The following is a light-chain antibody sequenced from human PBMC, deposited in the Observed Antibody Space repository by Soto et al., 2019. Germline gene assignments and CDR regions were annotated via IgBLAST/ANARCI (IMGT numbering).Light chain of an antibody. Sequence: SYELTQPPSVSVAPGQTARITCGGNNIGSKSVHWYQQKPGQAPVLVVYEDSDRPSGIPERFSGSNSGNTDTLTISRVEAGDEADYYCQVWDSSSDHHVVFGGRTKLTVL. CDR3: QVWDSSSDHHVV. CDR1: NIGSKS. CDR2: EDS. V-gene: IGLV3-21*02. J-gene: IGLJ2*01.